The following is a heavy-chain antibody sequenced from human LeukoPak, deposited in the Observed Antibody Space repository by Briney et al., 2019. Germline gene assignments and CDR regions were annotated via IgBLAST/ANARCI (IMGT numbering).Heavy chain of an antibody. D-gene: IGHD1-7*01. CDR1: GGSSSSSSYY. V-gene: IGHV4-39*07. CDR2: FSSGGSA. CDR3: ARKQTGTMYDV. Sequence: SETLSLTCIVPGGSSSSSSYYWAWIRQSPGKGLEWIGTFSSGGSAYYNPSLTSRVSISKDTSDNQFSLRLYSVTAADTAVYYCARKQTGTMYDVWGQGTQVTVSS. J-gene: IGHJ4*02.